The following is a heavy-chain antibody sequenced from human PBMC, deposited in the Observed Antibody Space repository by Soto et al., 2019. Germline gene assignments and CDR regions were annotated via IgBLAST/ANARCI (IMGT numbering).Heavy chain of an antibody. CDR3: ARDGIVGTTDFFDY. D-gene: IGHD1-26*01. CDR1: GFIFSGYS. CDR2: ISTTSTYI. J-gene: IGHJ4*02. V-gene: IGHV3-21*01. Sequence: GGSLRLSCAGSGFIFSGYSMNWVRQAPGKGLEWVSSISTTSTYIYYADSVKGRFTVSRDNAKNSLYLQMTGLRPEDTAMYYWARDGIVGTTDFFDYWGQGTLVTVSS.